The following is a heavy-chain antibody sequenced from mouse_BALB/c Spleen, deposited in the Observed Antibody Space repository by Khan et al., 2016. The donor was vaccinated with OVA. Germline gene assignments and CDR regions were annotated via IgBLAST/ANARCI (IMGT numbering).Heavy chain of an antibody. CDR3: AREAYRYDEYYFDY. J-gene: IGHJ2*01. CDR1: GFTFSSYA. Sequence: EVELVESGGGSVKPGGSLKLSCAVSGFTFSSYAMSWVRQTPEKRLEWVASISSGGSNYYPDSVKGRFTISRDNARNILYLQMSSLRYEDMAMYYCAREAYRYDEYYFDYWGQGTTLTVSS. CDR2: ISSGGSN. V-gene: IGHV5-6-5*01. D-gene: IGHD2-14*01.